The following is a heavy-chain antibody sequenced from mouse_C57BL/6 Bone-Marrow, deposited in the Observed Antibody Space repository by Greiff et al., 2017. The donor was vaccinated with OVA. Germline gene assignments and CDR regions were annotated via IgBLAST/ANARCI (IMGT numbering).Heavy chain of an antibody. CDR2: IYPRDGST. CDR1: GYTFTDHT. D-gene: IGHD1-1*01. V-gene: IGHV1-78*01. CDR3: ARGDYYGSSPYAMDY. Sequence: VHLVESDAELVKPGASVKISCKVSGYTFTDHTIHWMKQRPEQGLEWIGYIYPRDGSTKYNEKFKGKATLTADKSSSTAYMQLNSLTSEDSAVYFCARGDYYGSSPYAMDYWGQGTSVTVSS. J-gene: IGHJ4*01.